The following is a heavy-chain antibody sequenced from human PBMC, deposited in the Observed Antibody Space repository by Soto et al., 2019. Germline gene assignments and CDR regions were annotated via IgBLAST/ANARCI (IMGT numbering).Heavy chain of an antibody. CDR2: ISGSGATT. J-gene: IGHJ6*02. V-gene: IGHV3-23*01. CDR3: WKNYGSGSPYDWGIKG. D-gene: IGHD3-10*01. CDR1: GVTFA. Sequence: EVQLFESGGGLVQPGGSLRLSCVASGVTFAMSWVRQAPGKGLEWVSTISGSGATTYYADSVRGRFSISRDNSKNTLFLQIDSLRAEETGVELWWKNYGSGSPYDWGIKGWGPGTTVIVSS.